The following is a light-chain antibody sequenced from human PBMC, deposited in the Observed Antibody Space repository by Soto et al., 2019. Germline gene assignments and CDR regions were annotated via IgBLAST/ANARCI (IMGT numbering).Light chain of an antibody. CDR1: ESISNW. CDR2: HAS. J-gene: IGKJ1*01. V-gene: IGKV1-5*01. CDR3: QQYRTYS. Sequence: DIQMTQSPSTLSASVGDRVTLTCRASESISNWLAWYQQRPGTAPKLLIYHASILETAVPSRFSGNGSGTEFTLTISSLQPGDFATYYCQQYRTYSFGQGTKVDIK.